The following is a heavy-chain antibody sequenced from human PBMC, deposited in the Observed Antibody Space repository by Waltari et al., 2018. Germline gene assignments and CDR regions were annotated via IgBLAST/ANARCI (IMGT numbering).Heavy chain of an antibody. Sequence: QVQLQASGPGLVTPSETLSLTCSISGDSINNYFWNCLRKPPGKGLEWNGYIRHPGVTKWNPPLAGRVIMSGDTSKRQSSLKLTSGTAADTAVYYCARWNDRGRYFGDWGQGTPVTVSS. CDR1: GDSINNYF. D-gene: IGHD1-1*01. CDR3: ARWNDRGRYFGD. V-gene: IGHV4-59*08. J-gene: IGHJ4*02. CDR2: IRHPGVT.